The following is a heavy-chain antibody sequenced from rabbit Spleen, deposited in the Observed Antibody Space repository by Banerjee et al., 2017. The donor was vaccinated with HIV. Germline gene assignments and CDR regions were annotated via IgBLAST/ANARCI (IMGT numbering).Heavy chain of an antibody. CDR3: ARDGAGGSYFAL. J-gene: IGHJ3*01. CDR1: GFTLSSYY. Sequence: HLKESGGGLVRPGGSLKLSCKASGFTLSSYYMNWARQAPGKGLEWIGYIYPAFGITYYANWVNGRFSISRENAQNTVFLQMTSLTAADTATYFCARDGAGGSYFALWGQGTLVTVS. V-gene: IGHV1S7*01. CDR2: IYPAFGIT. D-gene: IGHD8-1*01.